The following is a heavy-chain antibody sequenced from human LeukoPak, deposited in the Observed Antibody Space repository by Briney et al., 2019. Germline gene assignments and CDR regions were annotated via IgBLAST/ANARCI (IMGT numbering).Heavy chain of an antibody. V-gene: IGHV6-1*01. J-gene: IGHJ4*02. CDR1: GDSVSTNSAA. D-gene: IGHD5-24*01. CDR2: TYYTSKWYN. Sequence: SQTLSLTCAISGDSVSTNSAARNWIRQSPSRGPEWLGRTYYTSKWYNDYALSMKGRITINPDTSKNQFSLQLNSVTPEDTALYYCARGTRDGYNPTFDYWGQGTLVTVSS. CDR3: ARGTRDGYNPTFDY.